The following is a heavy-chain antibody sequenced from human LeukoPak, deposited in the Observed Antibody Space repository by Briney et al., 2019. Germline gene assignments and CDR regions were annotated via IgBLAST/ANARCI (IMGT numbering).Heavy chain of an antibody. CDR1: GYTFTDFG. CDR3: ARAESMALYFLY. V-gene: IGHV1-18*01. CDR2: VRTYDGDT. J-gene: IGHJ1*01. Sequence: GASVKVSCKASGYTFTDFGFIWVRQAPGQGLEWMGWVRTYDGDTDYAKKFQDRVTMTTESSTQTTFTELRNLRSDDTAVYYCARAESMALYFLYWGQGTLVSVSS. D-gene: IGHD1-14*01.